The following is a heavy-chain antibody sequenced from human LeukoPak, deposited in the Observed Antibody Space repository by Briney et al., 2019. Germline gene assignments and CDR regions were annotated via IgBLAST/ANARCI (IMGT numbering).Heavy chain of an antibody. V-gene: IGHV1-18*01. CDR2: ISAYNGNT. Sequence: GASVKVSCKASGYTFTSYGIIWVRQAPGQGLEWMGWISAYNGNTNYAQKLQGRVTMTTDTSTSTAYMELRSLRSDDTAVYYCAREVRDSSGYYSQGSDAFDIWGQGTMVTVSS. CDR1: GYTFTSYG. J-gene: IGHJ3*02. CDR3: AREVRDSSGYYSQGSDAFDI. D-gene: IGHD3-22*01.